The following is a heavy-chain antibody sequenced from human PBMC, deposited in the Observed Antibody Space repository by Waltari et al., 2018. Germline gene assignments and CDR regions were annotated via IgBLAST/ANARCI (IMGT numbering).Heavy chain of an antibody. CDR3: ADTKRAAAGRFDY. D-gene: IGHD6-13*01. CDR1: GGSISSSSYY. V-gene: IGHV4-39*07. J-gene: IGHJ4*02. CDR2: IYYSGST. Sequence: QLQLQESGPGLVKPSETLSLTCTVSGGSISSSSYYWGWIRQPTGKGLEWIGSIYYSGSTYYNPSLKSRVTISVDTSKNQFSLKLSSVTAADTAVYYCADTKRAAAGRFDYWGQGTLVTVSS.